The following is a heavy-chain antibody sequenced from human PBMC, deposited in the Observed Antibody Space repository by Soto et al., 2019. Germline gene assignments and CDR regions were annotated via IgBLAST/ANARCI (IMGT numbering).Heavy chain of an antibody. D-gene: IGHD3-3*02. CDR3: ARDHIWAFDY. V-gene: IGHV4-59*01. CDR2: IYYSGST. J-gene: IGHJ4*02. CDR1: GGSISSYY. Sequence: PSETLSLTCTVSGGSISSYYWSWIRQPPGKGLEWIGYIYYSGSTNYNPSLKSRVTISVDTSKNQFSLKLSSVTAADTAVYYCARDHIWAFDYWGQGALVTVSS.